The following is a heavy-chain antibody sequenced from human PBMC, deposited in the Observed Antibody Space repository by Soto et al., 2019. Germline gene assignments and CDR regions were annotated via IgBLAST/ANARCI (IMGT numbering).Heavy chain of an antibody. D-gene: IGHD3-16*01. J-gene: IGHJ4*02. CDR3: ALSKTTFGVVDY. CDR2: VIPIFGTA. CDR1: GGTFSSYA. Sequence: SVKVSFKASGGTFSSYAISWVRQAPGQGLEWMGGVIPIFGTANYAQKFQGRVTITADESTSTAYMELSSLRSEDTAVYYCALSKTTFGVVDYWGQGPLVTVSS. V-gene: IGHV1-69*13.